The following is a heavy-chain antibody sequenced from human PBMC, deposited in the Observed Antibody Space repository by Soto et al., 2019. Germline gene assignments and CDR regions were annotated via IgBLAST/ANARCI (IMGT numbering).Heavy chain of an antibody. V-gene: IGHV1-3*01. D-gene: IGHD3-16*01. CDR1: GYTFTSYA. CDR2: INAGNGNT. CDR3: ARDWGRSLYYFDY. Sequence: ASVKVSCKASGYTFTSYAMHWVRQAPGQRLEWMGWINAGNGNTKYSQKFQGRVTITRDTSASTAYMELSSLRSEDTAVYYCARDWGRSLYYFDYWGQGTLVTVS. J-gene: IGHJ4*02.